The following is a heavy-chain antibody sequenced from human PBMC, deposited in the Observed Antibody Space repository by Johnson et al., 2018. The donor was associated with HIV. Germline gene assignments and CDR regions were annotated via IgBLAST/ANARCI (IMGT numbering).Heavy chain of an antibody. CDR3: ARDHRAYCGGDCYSDAFDI. CDR2: IYSGGST. J-gene: IGHJ3*02. Sequence: MLLVESGGGLVQPGGSLRLSCAASGFTVSSNYMSWVRQAPGKGLEWVSVIYSGGSTYYADSVKGRFTISRDNSKNTLYLPMNSLRAEDTAVYYCARDHRAYCGGDCYSDAFDIWGQGTMVTVSS. CDR1: GFTVSSNY. V-gene: IGHV3-66*01. D-gene: IGHD2-21*02.